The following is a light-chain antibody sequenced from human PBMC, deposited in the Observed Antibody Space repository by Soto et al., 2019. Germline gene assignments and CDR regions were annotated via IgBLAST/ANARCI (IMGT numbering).Light chain of an antibody. CDR1: QSVSNNY. V-gene: IGKV3-20*01. CDR3: QQYGSSGT. J-gene: IGKJ1*01. CDR2: GAS. Sequence: EIVLTQSPCTLSLSPGERATLSCMASQSVSNNYLAWYQQKPGQAPRLLIYGASNRATGIPDRFSGSGSGTDFTLTISRLEPEDFAVYYCQQYGSSGTFGQGTMVDIK.